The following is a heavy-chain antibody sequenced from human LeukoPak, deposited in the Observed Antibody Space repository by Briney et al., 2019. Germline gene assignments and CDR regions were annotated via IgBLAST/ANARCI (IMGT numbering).Heavy chain of an antibody. CDR2: ISYSGST. D-gene: IGHD4-23*01. Sequence: PSETLSLTCTVSGGSISSYYWSWIRQPPGKGLEWIGYISYSGSTNYNPPLTRRVTISVDTSKHQFSLNLPSLTASATPAFYFARDRGNSGAAYFDYWGQGTLVTVSS. CDR1: GGSISSYY. CDR3: ARDRGNSGAAYFDY. J-gene: IGHJ4*02. V-gene: IGHV4-59*12.